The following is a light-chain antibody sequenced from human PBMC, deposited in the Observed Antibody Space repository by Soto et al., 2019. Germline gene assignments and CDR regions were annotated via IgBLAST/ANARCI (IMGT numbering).Light chain of an antibody. J-gene: IGKJ4*01. CDR3: HQYSRRPSS. Sequence: QSRDCLVKSLGERATIKCKSSQSVFSNSKNRNHLSWYQQKPGQPPKLLIYWATTRESGVPDRFSGSGSGTEFTLTVSGLQAEDVAIYYCHQYSRRPSSFGGGITVDI. CDR2: WAT. V-gene: IGKV4-1*01. CDR1: QSVFSNSKNRNH.